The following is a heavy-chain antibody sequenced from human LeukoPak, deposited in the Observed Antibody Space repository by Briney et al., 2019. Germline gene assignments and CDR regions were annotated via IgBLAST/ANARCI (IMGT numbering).Heavy chain of an antibody. CDR2: ISPNSGGT. J-gene: IGHJ4*02. D-gene: IGHD3-22*01. CDR1: GYTYTVCY. CDR3: ARPTMMGRTGDLLRSLYYFDC. V-gene: IGHV1-2*02. Sequence: APVKVSCISCGYTYTVCYMHWVRQAPGQGLEWMGWISPNSGGTIYAQKFQGRVTMARDTSIRTAYMEVGRLRSDDRAVYYSARPTMMGRTGDLLRSLYYFDCSGQGRLVTVSS.